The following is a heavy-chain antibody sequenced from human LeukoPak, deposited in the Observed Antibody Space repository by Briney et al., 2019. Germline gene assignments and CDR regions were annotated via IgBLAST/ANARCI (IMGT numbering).Heavy chain of an antibody. D-gene: IGHD6-13*01. CDR2: ISSSTSYK. V-gene: IGHV3-21*01. CDR1: GITFSSNS. J-gene: IGHJ4*02. Sequence: PGGSLRLSCAASGITFSSNSMNRVRQAPGKGLEWVSSISSSTSYKYYADSVKGRFTISRDNAKNSLYLQMNSLAAEDTAVYYCARGSGSSSWYSYFDYWGQGSLVTVSS. CDR3: ARGSGSSSWYSYFDY.